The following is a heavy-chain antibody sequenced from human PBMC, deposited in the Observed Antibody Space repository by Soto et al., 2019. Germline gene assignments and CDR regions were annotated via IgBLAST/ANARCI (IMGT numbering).Heavy chain of an antibody. CDR2: ISYDGSNK. J-gene: IGHJ5*02. D-gene: IGHD6-13*01. Sequence: QVQLVESGGGVVQPGRSLRLSCAASGFTFSSYAMHWVRQAPGKGLEWVAVISYDGSNKYYADSVKGRFTISRDNSKNTLYLQMNSLRAEDTAVYYCARGSTGIAAAYNWFDPWGQGTLVTVSS. CDR3: ARGSTGIAAAYNWFDP. V-gene: IGHV3-30-3*01. CDR1: GFTFSSYA.